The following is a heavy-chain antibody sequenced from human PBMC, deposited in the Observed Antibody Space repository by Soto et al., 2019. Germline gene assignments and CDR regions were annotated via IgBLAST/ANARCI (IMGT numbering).Heavy chain of an antibody. Sequence: QVQLVQSGAEVKKPGASVKVSCKASGYTFTGYYMHWVRQAPGQGLEWMGWINPNSGGTNYAQKFQGWVTMTRDTSISTADRELSRLRSDDTAVYYCARVGGYDSSGYYLPFDYWGQGTLVTVSS. CDR2: INPNSGGT. V-gene: IGHV1-2*04. CDR1: GYTFTGYY. D-gene: IGHD3-22*01. J-gene: IGHJ4*02. CDR3: ARVGGYDSSGYYLPFDY.